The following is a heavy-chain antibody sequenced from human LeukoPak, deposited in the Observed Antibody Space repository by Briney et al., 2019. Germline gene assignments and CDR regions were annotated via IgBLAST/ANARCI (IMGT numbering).Heavy chain of an antibody. V-gene: IGHV1-18*01. CDR1: GYTFTSYG. D-gene: IGHD3-10*01. CDR3: ATVYGSGSYGYFDY. J-gene: IGHJ4*02. CDR2: ISAYNGNT. Sequence: ASVMVPCKASGYTFTSYGISWVRQAPGQGLEWMGWISAYNGNTNYAQKLQGRVTMTTDTSTSTAYMELRSPRSDDTAVYYCATVYGSGSYGYFDYWGQGTLVTVSS.